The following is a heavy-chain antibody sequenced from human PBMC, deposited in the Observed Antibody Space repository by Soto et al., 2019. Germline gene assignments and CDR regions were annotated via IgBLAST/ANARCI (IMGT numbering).Heavy chain of an antibody. V-gene: IGHV4-31*03. CDR3: ARDTGPYYYDSGGYSIGWFDP. J-gene: IGHJ5*02. D-gene: IGHD3-22*01. CDR1: GGSISSGGYY. Sequence: PSETLSLTCTVSGGSISSGGYYWSWIRQHPGKGLEWIGYIYYSGSTYYNPSLKSRVTISVDTSKNQFSLKLSSVTAADTAVYYCARDTGPYYYDSGGYSIGWFDPWGQGTLVTVSS. CDR2: IYYSGST.